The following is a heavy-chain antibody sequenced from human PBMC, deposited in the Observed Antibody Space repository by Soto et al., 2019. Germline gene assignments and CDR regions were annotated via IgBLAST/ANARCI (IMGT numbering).Heavy chain of an antibody. D-gene: IGHD3-16*01. CDR2: IIPIFGTA. Sequence: QVQLVQSGAEVKKPGSSVKVSCKASGGTFSSYAISWVRQAPGQGLEWMGGIIPIFGTANYAQKFQGRVTISADESTSTAYMELSSMRSEDTAVYYWASPRAEGGVYYFDYWGQGTLVNVAS. J-gene: IGHJ4*02. V-gene: IGHV1-69*01. CDR1: GGTFSSYA. CDR3: ASPRAEGGVYYFDY.